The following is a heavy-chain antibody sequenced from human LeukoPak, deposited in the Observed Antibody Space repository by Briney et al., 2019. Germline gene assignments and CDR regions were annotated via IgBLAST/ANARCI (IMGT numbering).Heavy chain of an antibody. CDR3: ASLYSSSWSYRGYFDH. Sequence: SETLSLTCTVSGGSISSYYWSWIRQPPGKGLEWIGYIYYSGSTNYNPSLKSRVTISVDTSKNQFSLKLSSVTAADTAVYYCASLYSSSWSYRGYFDHWGQGTLVTVSS. J-gene: IGHJ4*02. V-gene: IGHV4-59*08. CDR2: IYYSGST. CDR1: GGSISSYY. D-gene: IGHD6-13*01.